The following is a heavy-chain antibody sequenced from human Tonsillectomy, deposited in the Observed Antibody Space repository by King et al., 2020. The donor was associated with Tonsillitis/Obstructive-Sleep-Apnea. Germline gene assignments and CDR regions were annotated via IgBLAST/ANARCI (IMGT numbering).Heavy chain of an antibody. CDR2: INPSGVST. D-gene: IGHD2-2*01. Sequence: QLVQSGAEVKEPGASVYVSCKASGYTFTNYYMHWVRQAPGQGLEWMGMINPSGVSTRYAQKCQGRVTMTRDTSTSTVYMELSSLRTEDTAVYYCARALNLGYCSGISCYLGYWGQGSLVIVSS. CDR3: ARALNLGYCSGISCYLGY. J-gene: IGHJ4*02. V-gene: IGHV1-46*01. CDR1: GYTFTNYY.